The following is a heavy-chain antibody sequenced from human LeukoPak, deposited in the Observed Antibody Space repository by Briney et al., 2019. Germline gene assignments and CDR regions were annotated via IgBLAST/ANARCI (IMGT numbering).Heavy chain of an antibody. CDR1: GFTFSSYC. J-gene: IGHJ4*02. V-gene: IGHV3-7*01. Sequence: GGSLRLSCAASGFTFSSYCMRWVRQAPGKGLEWVANIKQDGSEKYYVDSVKGRFTISRDNAKNSLYLQMNSLRAEDTAVYYCAREALYYYGSGSYYPDYWGQGTLVTVSS. CDR3: AREALYYYGSGSYYPDY. CDR2: IKQDGSEK. D-gene: IGHD3-10*01.